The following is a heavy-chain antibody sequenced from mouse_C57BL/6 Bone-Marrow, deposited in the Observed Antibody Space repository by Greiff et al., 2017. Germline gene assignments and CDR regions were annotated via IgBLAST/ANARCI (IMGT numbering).Heavy chain of an antibody. Sequence: EVQVVESGGGLVKPGGSLKLSCAASGFPFSSYAMSWVRQTPEKRLEWVATISDGGSYTYYPDNVKGRFTISRDNAKNNLYLQMSHLKSEDTAMYYCARALGAMDYWGQGTSVTVSS. CDR3: ARALGAMDY. CDR1: GFPFSSYA. CDR2: ISDGGSYT. D-gene: IGHD4-1*01. V-gene: IGHV5-4*01. J-gene: IGHJ4*01.